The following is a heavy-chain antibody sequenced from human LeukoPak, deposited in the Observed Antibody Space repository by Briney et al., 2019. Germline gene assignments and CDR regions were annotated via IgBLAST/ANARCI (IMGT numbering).Heavy chain of an antibody. CDR1: GYTFTSYD. CDR3: ARVGVVPAAMRFSDWFDP. J-gene: IGHJ5*02. D-gene: IGHD2-2*01. Sequence: ASVKVSCKASGYTFTSYDINWVRQATGQGLEWMGWMNPNSGNTGYAQKFQGRVTITADKSTSTAYMELSSLRSEDTAVYYCARVGVVPAAMRFSDWFDPWGQGTLVTVSS. CDR2: MNPNSGNT. V-gene: IGHV1-8*03.